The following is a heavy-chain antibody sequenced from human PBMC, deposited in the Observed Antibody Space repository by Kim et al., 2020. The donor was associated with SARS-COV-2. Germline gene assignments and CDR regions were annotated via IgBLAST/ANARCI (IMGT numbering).Heavy chain of an antibody. V-gene: IGHV4-34*01. CDR3: ARFQGGITGTTSTSTNRVRDAFDI. D-gene: IGHD1-20*01. J-gene: IGHJ3*02. CDR2: INHSGST. CDR1: GGSFSGYY. Sequence: SETLSLTCAVYGGSFSGYYWSWIRQPPGKGLEWIGEINHSGSTNYNPSLKSRVTISVDTSKNQFSLKLSSVTAADTAVYYCARFQGGITGTTSTSTNRVRDAFDIWGQGTMVTVSS.